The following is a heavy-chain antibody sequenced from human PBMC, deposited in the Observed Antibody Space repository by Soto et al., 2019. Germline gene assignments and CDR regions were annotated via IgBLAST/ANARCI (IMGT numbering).Heavy chain of an antibody. CDR3: ATRSYYDILTGYYTTPLGY. J-gene: IGHJ4*02. CDR1: GGTFSSYT. Sequence: QVQLVQSGAEVKKPGSSVKVSCKASGGTFSSYTISWVRQAPGQGLEWMGRIIPILGIANYAQKFQGRVTITADKSTSTACMELSSLRSEDTAVYYCATRSYYDILTGYYTTPLGYWGQGTLVTVSS. CDR2: IIPILGIA. D-gene: IGHD3-9*01. V-gene: IGHV1-69*02.